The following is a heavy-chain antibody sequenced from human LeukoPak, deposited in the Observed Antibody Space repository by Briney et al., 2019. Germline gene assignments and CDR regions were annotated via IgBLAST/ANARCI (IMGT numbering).Heavy chain of an antibody. CDR3: ARDGYGFGDYDSYFDY. J-gene: IGHJ4*02. V-gene: IGHV3-48*01. D-gene: IGHD4-17*01. Sequence: PGGSLRLSCAASGFTFRNYSMNWVRHAPGRGREWVSYISSSGSTIYYADSVKGRFTISRDNAKNSLSLQMNGQGAEDTAVYYCARDGYGFGDYDSYFDYWGQGTLVTVSS. CDR1: GFTFRNYS. CDR2: ISSSGSTI.